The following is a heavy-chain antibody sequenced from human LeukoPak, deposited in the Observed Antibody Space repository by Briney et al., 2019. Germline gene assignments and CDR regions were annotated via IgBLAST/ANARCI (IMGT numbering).Heavy chain of an antibody. CDR2: IKQDGSEK. D-gene: IGHD3-22*01. J-gene: IGHJ6*03. Sequence: GGSLRLSCAASGFTFSDHYMDWVRQAPGKGLEWVANIKQDGSEKYFVDSVKGRFTISRDNAKNSLYLQMNSLRVEDTAVYYCARKVGPDSSGYSYYYYYYMDVWGKGTTVTISS. CDR3: ARKVGPDSSGYSYYYYYYMDV. CDR1: GFTFSDHY. V-gene: IGHV3-7*01.